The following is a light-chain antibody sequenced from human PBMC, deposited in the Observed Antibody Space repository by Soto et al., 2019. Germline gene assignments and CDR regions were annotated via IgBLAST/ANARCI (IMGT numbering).Light chain of an antibody. Sequence: EIVMTQSPATLSVSPGERATLSCRASQSVSGRLAWYQQKPGQAPRLLMYDASTRATGFPARFSGSGSGTEFTLTISDLQSEDFADYFCQQYNNWPYTFGQGTKLDIK. CDR3: QQYNNWPYT. V-gene: IGKV3-15*01. CDR1: QSVSGR. J-gene: IGKJ2*01. CDR2: DAS.